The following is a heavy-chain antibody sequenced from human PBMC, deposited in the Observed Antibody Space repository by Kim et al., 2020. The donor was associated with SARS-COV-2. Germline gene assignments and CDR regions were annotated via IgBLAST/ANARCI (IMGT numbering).Heavy chain of an antibody. J-gene: IGHJ4*01. CDR2: NCESANS. D-gene: IGHD4-17*01. V-gene: IGHV4-61*05. Sequence: SETLSLTCTVSGGSISSYCYYWIWNRQHQGQELDWIGYNCESANSNSTPNLKSPVTIYASKTKIHFSLKPGSATAAATAVCYCATITGDYVGSADAFDN. CDR1: GGSISSYCYY. CDR3: ATITGDYVGSADAFDN.